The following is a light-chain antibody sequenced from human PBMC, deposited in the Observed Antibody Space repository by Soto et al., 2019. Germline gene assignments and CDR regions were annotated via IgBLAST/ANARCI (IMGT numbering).Light chain of an antibody. Sequence: EVVMTQSPATLSVSPGERATLSCRASQSVSSNLAWYHQKPGQAPRLLIYGASTRATGIPASFSGSGSGTEFTLTISSLQSEDFAVCYCQQYHNWPPTFGQGTKVEIK. CDR3: QQYHNWPPT. J-gene: IGKJ1*01. CDR2: GAS. V-gene: IGKV3-15*01. CDR1: QSVSSN.